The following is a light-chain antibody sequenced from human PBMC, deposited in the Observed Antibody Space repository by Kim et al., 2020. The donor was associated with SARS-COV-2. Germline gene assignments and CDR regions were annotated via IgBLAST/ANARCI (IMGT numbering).Light chain of an antibody. CDR1: QSVTSSD. CDR3: QQYGGSPIT. CDR2: GAS. J-gene: IGKJ5*01. Sequence: SPGDRATISCRASQSVTSSDLAWYQEKPGQAPRLLIYGASRRATGIPDRFSGSGAGTDFSLTITRLEPEDFSVYYCQQYGGSPITFGQGTRLEIK. V-gene: IGKV3-20*01.